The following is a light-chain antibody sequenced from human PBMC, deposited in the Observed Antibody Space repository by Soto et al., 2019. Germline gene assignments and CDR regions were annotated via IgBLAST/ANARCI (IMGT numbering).Light chain of an antibody. J-gene: IGLJ1*01. CDR2: DVS. CDR3: SSYTSSVNYV. CDR1: SSDVGGYKY. V-gene: IGLV2-14*03. Sequence: QSALTQPASVSGSPGQSITISCTGTSSDVGGYKYVSWYQQHLGKAPKLMIYDVSNRPSGVSNRFSGYKSGNTASLTISGVQAEDEADYYCSSYTSSVNYVFGTGTKVTVL.